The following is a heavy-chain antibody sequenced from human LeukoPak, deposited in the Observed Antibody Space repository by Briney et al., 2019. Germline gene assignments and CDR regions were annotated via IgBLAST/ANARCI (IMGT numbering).Heavy chain of an antibody. Sequence: GGSLRLSCAASGFTFSSYWMSWVRQAPGKGLEWVANIKQDGSEKYYVDSVKGRFTISRDNAKNSLYLQMNSLRAEDTAVYYCAKDRSWNDILTGYYIYDFDYWGQGTLVTVSS. CDR1: GFTFSSYW. CDR3: AKDRSWNDILTGYYIYDFDY. V-gene: IGHV3-7*03. CDR2: IKQDGSEK. D-gene: IGHD3-9*01. J-gene: IGHJ4*02.